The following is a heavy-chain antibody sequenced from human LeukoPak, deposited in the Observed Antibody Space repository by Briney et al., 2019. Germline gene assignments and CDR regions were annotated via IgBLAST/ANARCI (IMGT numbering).Heavy chain of an antibody. D-gene: IGHD5-24*01. V-gene: IGHV4-59*12. CDR3: ARDGYSDAFDI. CDR2: IYYSGST. Sequence: PSETLSLTCTVSGGSISSYYWSWIRQPPGKGLEWIGYIYYSGSTNYNPSLKSRVTISVDTSKNQFSLKLSSVTAADTAVYYCARDGYSDAFDIWGQGTMVTVSS. CDR1: GGSISSYY. J-gene: IGHJ3*02.